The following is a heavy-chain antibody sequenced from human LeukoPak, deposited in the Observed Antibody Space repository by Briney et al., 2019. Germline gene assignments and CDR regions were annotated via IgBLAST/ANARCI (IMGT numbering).Heavy chain of an antibody. J-gene: IGHJ4*02. D-gene: IGHD3-10*01. CDR1: GDSIRNYY. CDR3: ARGPYGSDY. V-gene: IGHV4-4*07. CDR2: IYTSGTT. Sequence: SETLSLTCSVSGDSIRNYYWSWIRQPAGKGLEWIGRIYTSGTTDYNPSLKSRLTMSVDTSRNYFSLKLTSVTAADTAVYYCARGPYGSDYWGRGTLVTVSS.